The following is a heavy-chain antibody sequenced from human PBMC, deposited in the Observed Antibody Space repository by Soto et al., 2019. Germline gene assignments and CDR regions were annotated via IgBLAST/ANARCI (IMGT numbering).Heavy chain of an antibody. V-gene: IGHV1-18*01. CDR3: ARESRHCSGGSCYFLPGIDY. Sequence: ASVKVSCKASGYTFTSYGISWVRQAPGQGLEWMGWISAYNGNTNYAQKFQGRVTITADESTSTAYMELSSLRSEDTAVYYCARESRHCSGGSCYFLPGIDYWGQGTLVTVSS. D-gene: IGHD2-15*01. CDR2: ISAYNGNT. CDR1: GYTFTSYG. J-gene: IGHJ4*02.